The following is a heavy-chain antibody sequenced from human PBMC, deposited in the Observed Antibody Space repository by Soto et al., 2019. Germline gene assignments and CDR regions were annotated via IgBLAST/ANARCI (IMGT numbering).Heavy chain of an antibody. CDR2: IFHSGST. D-gene: IGHD6-13*01. CDR3: AKFPPGSSYFEY. Sequence: QVQLQESGPGLVEPSGTLSLTCAVSSGSISSNNWWSWVRQPPGKGLEWIGEIFHSGSTNYNPSHKRRVTKSVDKSNNQFSLKLTSEIAADKAMYDCAKFPPGSSYFEYWGQGTLVTVSS. V-gene: IGHV4-4*02. CDR1: SGSISSNNW. J-gene: IGHJ4*02.